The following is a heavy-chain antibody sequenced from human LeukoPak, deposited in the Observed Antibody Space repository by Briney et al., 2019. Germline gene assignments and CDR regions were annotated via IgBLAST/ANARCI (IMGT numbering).Heavy chain of an antibody. Sequence: PSETLSLTCTVSGGSISSYYWSWIRQPPGKGLEWIGYIYYSGSTNYNPSLKSRVTISVDTSKNQFSLKLSSVTAADTAVYYCAGGYSYGSTYYYMDVWGKGTTVTVSS. CDR1: GGSISSYY. V-gene: IGHV4-59*01. J-gene: IGHJ6*03. CDR3: AGGYSYGSTYYYMDV. CDR2: IYYSGST. D-gene: IGHD5-18*01.